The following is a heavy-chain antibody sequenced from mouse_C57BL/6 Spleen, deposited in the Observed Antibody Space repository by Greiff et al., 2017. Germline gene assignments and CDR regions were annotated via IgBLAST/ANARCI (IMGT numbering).Heavy chain of an antibody. CDR1: GYTFTSYW. Sequence: QVQLQQPGAELVMPGASVKLSCKASGYTFTSYWMHWVKQRPGQGLEWIGEIDPSDSYTNYNQKFKGKSTLTVDESSSTAYMQLSSLTSEDSAVYYCARRGDGYPYYYAMDYWGQGTSVTVAS. CDR3: ARRGDGYPYYYAMDY. D-gene: IGHD2-3*01. J-gene: IGHJ4*01. CDR2: IDPSDSYT. V-gene: IGHV1-69*01.